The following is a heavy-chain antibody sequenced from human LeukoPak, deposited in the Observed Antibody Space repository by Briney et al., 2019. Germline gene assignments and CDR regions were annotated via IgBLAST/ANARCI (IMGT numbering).Heavy chain of an antibody. Sequence: GGSLRLSCAASGFTFSSYWMSWVRQAPGKGLEWVANIKQDGSEKYYVDSVKGQFTISRDNAKNSLYLQMNSLRAEDTAVYYCARDGIAVAGDYFDYWGQGTLVTVSS. CDR1: GFTFSSYW. CDR2: IKQDGSEK. J-gene: IGHJ4*02. V-gene: IGHV3-7*01. D-gene: IGHD6-19*01. CDR3: ARDGIAVAGDYFDY.